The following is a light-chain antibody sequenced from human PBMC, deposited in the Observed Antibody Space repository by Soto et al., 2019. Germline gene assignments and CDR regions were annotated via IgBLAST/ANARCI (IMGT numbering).Light chain of an antibody. CDR2: IAS. V-gene: IGKV3-15*01. CDR3: YQYNNWPWT. J-gene: IGKJ1*01. CDR1: QSTSSN. Sequence: EIVMTQSPATLSVSPGERATLSCRASQSTSSNLAWYQQKPGQAPRLLIYIASARATGIPDRFSGSGSGTDVTLTISSLESEDFEVSFCYQYNNWPWTFGQGTKVEIK.